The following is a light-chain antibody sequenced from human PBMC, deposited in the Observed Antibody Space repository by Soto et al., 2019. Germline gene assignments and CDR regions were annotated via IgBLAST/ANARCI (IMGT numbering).Light chain of an antibody. Sequence: QLVLTQPPSASGTPGQRVTIACSGSSSNIGSTTVKWYQQLPGTAPKLLIYNNNQRPSGVPDRFSGSKSGTSASLAISWLQSEDEADYYCAAWDDSLNGVVFGGGTKLTVL. V-gene: IGLV1-44*01. CDR1: SSNIGSTT. CDR3: AAWDDSLNGVV. J-gene: IGLJ3*02. CDR2: NNN.